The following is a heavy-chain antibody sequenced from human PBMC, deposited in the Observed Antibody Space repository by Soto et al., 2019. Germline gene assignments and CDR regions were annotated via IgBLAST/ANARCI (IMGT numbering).Heavy chain of an antibody. CDR2: TYWDADK. V-gene: IGHV2-5*02. Sequence: QITLKESGPTLVKPTQTLTLTCTCSGISLSTSGVAVGWIRRPPGKALEWLALTYWDADKRYSPSLKSRLTIIKDTSKSHVVLTMTNLDPVDTASYYFAHRIQLWSRRSFDYWCQGTLVTVSS. CDR3: AHRIQLWSRRSFDY. J-gene: IGHJ4*02. CDR1: GISLSTSGVA. D-gene: IGHD5-18*01.